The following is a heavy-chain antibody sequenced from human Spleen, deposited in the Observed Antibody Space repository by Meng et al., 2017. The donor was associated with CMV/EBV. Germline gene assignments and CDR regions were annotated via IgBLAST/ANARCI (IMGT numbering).Heavy chain of an antibody. CDR2: INPNSGGT. J-gene: IGHJ5*02. V-gene: IGHV1-2*02. Sequence: ASVKVSCKASGYSFGGYYMHWVRQAPGQGLEWMGWINPNSGGTNYAQKFQGRVTMTRDMSISTAYMELSRLRSDDTAVYYCARDRVEMATIMDNWFDPWGQGTLVTVSS. CDR1: GYSFGGYY. D-gene: IGHD5-24*01. CDR3: ARDRVEMATIMDNWFDP.